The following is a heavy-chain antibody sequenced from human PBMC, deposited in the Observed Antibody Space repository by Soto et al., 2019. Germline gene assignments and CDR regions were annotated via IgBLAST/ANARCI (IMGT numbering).Heavy chain of an antibody. Sequence: LRLSCAASGFTVSSSYMSWVRQAPGKGLEWVSVIYSGGSTYYADSVKGRFTISRDNSKNTLYLQMNSLRAEDTAVYYCARDSSGWYTGGMDVWGQGTTVTVSS. V-gene: IGHV3-53*01. CDR2: IYSGGST. J-gene: IGHJ6*02. CDR1: GFTVSSSY. CDR3: ARDSSGWYTGGMDV. D-gene: IGHD6-19*01.